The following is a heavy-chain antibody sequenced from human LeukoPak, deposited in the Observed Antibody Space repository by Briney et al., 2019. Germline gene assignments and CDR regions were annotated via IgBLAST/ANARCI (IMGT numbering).Heavy chain of an antibody. J-gene: IGHJ2*01. CDR1: GFTFGDYA. D-gene: IGHD6-13*01. CDR2: IRSKAYGGTT. CDR3: TRSSIAAAGSSWYFDL. Sequence: GGSLRLSCTASGFTFGDYAISWVRRAPGRGQGWGGFIRSKAYGGTTEYAASVKGRFTISRDDSKSIAYLQMNSLKIEDAAVFYCTRSSIAAAGSSWYFDLWGRGILVTVSS. V-gene: IGHV3-49*04.